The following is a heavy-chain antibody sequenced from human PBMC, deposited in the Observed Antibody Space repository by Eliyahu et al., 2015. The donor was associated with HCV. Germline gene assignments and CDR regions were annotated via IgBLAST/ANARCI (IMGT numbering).Heavy chain of an antibody. CDR1: GGSISXGGYY. CDR3: ARFHYGRSGYRNNWFDP. J-gene: IGHJ5*02. D-gene: IGHD3-3*01. V-gene: IGHV4-31*03. Sequence: QVQLQESGPGLVKPSQTLSLTCTVSGGSISXGGYYWSWIRQPPGKGLEWIAYLSYSGDTDYNPSLKSRVTISVDTSKNQFSLKLSSVTAADTAVYYCARFHYGRSGYRNNWFDPWGQGTLVTVSS. CDR2: LSYSGDT.